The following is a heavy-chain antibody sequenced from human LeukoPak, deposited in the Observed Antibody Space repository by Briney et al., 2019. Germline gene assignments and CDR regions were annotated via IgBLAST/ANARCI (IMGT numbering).Heavy chain of an antibody. V-gene: IGHV4-4*07. CDR2: IYTSGST. J-gene: IGHJ3*02. CDR3: VREGSSSWYVDAFDI. D-gene: IGHD6-13*01. CDR1: GGSISSYY. Sequence: SETLSLTCTVSGGSISSYYWSWIRQPAGKGLEWIGRIYTSGSTNYNPSLKSRVTMSVDTSKNQFSLKLSSVTAADTAVYYCVREGSSSWYVDAFDIWGQGTMVTVSS.